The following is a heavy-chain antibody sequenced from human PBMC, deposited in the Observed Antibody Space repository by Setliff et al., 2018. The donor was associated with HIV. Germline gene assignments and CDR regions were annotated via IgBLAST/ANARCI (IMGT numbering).Heavy chain of an antibody. J-gene: IGHJ6*03. D-gene: IGHD3-22*01. CDR3: ARDSSGYHKYYYYYYYMDV. V-gene: IGHV4-4*07. Sequence: PSETLSLTCTVSGGSISPYYWSWIRQPAGKGLEWIGRIYSSGSTNYNPSLRSRVTMSVDTSKNQISLKLSSVTAADTAVYSCARDSSGYHKYYYYYYYMDVWGKGTTVTVSS. CDR1: GGSISPYY. CDR2: IYSSGST.